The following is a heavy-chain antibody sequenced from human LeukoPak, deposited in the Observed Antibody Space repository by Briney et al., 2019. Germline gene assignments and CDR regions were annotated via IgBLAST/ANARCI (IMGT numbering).Heavy chain of an antibody. CDR2: IYYSGST. V-gene: IGHV4-59*12. J-gene: IGHJ4*02. CDR3: ARELEGRGPVDY. D-gene: IGHD3-10*01. Sequence: SETLSLTCTVSGGSISSYYWSWIRQPPGKGLEWIGYIYYSGSTNNNLSLKSRVTISVDTSKNQFSLKLSSVTAADTAVYYCARELEGRGPVDYWGQGTLVTVSS. CDR1: GGSISSYY.